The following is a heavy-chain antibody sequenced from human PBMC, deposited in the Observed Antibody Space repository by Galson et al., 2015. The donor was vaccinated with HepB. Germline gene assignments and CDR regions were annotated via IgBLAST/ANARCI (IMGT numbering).Heavy chain of an antibody. D-gene: IGHD5-18*01. CDR1: GGSISSSSYY. Sequence: ETLSLTCTVSGGSISSSSYYWGWIRQPPGKGLEWIGSIYYSGSTYYNPSLKSRVTISVDTSKNQFSLKLSSVTAADTAVYYCARRTTYSYGDNDAFDIWGQGTMVTVSS. CDR2: IYYSGST. V-gene: IGHV4-39*01. J-gene: IGHJ3*02. CDR3: ARRTTYSYGDNDAFDI.